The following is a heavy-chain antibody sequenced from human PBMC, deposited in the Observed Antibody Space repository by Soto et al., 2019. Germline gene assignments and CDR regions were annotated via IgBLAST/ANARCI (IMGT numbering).Heavy chain of an antibody. V-gene: IGHV6-1*01. J-gene: IGHJ6*02. CDR3: ARGGYSSSWQLYYYYGMDV. CDR2: TYYRSKWYN. D-gene: IGHD6-13*01. Sequence: PSQTLSLTCAISGDSVSSNSAAWNWIRQSPSRGLEWLGRTYYRSKWYNDYAVSVKSRITINPDTSKNQFSLQLNSVTPEDTAVYYCARGGYSSSWQLYYYYGMDVWGQGTTVTVSS. CDR1: GDSVSSNSAA.